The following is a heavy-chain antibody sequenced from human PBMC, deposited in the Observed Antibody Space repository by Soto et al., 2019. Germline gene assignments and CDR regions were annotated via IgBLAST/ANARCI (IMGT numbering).Heavy chain of an antibody. CDR2: IIPILGIA. Sequence: ASVKVSCKASGGTFSSYTISWVRQAPGQGLEWMGRIIPILGIANYAQKFQGGVTITADKSTSTAYMELSSLRSEDTAVYYCARESYGSGSYGYYYGMDVWGQGTTVTVSS. CDR3: ARESYGSGSYGYYYGMDV. D-gene: IGHD3-10*01. CDR1: GGTFSSYT. J-gene: IGHJ6*02. V-gene: IGHV1-69*04.